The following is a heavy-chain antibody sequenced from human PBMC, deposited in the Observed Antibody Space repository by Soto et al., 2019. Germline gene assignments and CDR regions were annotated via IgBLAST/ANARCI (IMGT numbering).Heavy chain of an antibody. CDR2: ISYTGST. CDR3: ASVGELPVWFDP. D-gene: IGHD3-10*01. Sequence: QLQLQESGPGLVKPSETLSLTCTVSGDSISSYYWSWIRQPPGKGLEWIGYISYTGSTIYNPSLESRATSSLDTSKNQVTLSLSSVTVADTAMYYCASVGELPVWFDPWGRGTLVTVSS. V-gene: IGHV4-59*13. CDR1: GDSISSYY. J-gene: IGHJ5*02.